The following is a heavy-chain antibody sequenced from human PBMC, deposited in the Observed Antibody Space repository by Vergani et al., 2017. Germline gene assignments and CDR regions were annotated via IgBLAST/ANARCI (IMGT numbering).Heavy chain of an antibody. D-gene: IGHD3-9*01. CDR2: IYYSGST. J-gene: IGHJ6*02. CDR3: ARGGSDYDILTGYSDAYYYYGMDV. Sequence: QVQLQESGPGLVKPSETLSLTCTVSGGSISSYYWSWIRQPPGKGLEWIGYIYYSGSTNYNPSLKSRVTISVDTSKNQFSLKLSSVTAADTAVYYCARGGSDYDILTGYSDAYYYYGMDVWGQXP. V-gene: IGHV4-59*01. CDR1: GGSISSYY.